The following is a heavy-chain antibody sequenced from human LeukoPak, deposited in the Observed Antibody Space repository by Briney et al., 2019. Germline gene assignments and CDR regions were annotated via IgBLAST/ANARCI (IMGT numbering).Heavy chain of an antibody. D-gene: IGHD3-10*01. J-gene: IGHJ4*02. CDR3: GRTQGPITMLGFDY. V-gene: IGHV1-69*13. CDR1: GGTFSSYA. Sequence: RASVKVSCKASGGTFSSYAISWVRQSTGQGLEWMGGIIPNFGTANYAQKFQGRVTITADESTSTAYMELSSLRSEDTAVYYCGRTQGPITMLGFDYWGQGTLVTVSS. CDR2: IIPNFGTA.